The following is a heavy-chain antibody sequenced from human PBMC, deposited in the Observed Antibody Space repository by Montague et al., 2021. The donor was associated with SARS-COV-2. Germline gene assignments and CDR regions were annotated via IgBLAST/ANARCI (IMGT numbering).Heavy chain of an antibody. CDR2: INHSGST. V-gene: IGHV4-34*01. CDR1: GGSFSNKY. J-gene: IGHJ6*02. D-gene: IGHD3-10*01. Sequence: SETLSLTCAVYGGSFSNKYWTWIRQPSGKGLEWIGEINHSGSTNYNPSLKSRVTISGDTSKNQFSLKLSSVTAADTAVYYCARFYHVGMVRGVRRAYYYGMDVWGQGTTVTVSS. CDR3: ARFYHVGMVRGVRRAYYYGMDV.